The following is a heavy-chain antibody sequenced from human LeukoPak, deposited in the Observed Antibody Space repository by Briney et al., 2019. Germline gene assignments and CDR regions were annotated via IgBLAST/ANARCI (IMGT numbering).Heavy chain of an antibody. CDR2: IYYSGST. Sequence: SETLSLTCTVSGGSISSHYWSWIRQPPGKGLEWIGYIYYSGSTNYNPSLKSRVTISVDTSKNQFSLKLSSVTAADTAVYYCAREVRPHYEILTGYEKNYFDYWGQGTPVTAS. V-gene: IGHV4-59*11. CDR3: AREVRPHYEILTGYEKNYFDY. CDR1: GGSISSHY. D-gene: IGHD3-9*01. J-gene: IGHJ4*02.